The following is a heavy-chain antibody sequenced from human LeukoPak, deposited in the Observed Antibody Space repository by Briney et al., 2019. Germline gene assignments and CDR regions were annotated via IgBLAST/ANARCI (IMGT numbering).Heavy chain of an antibody. CDR1: GGTFSSYA. D-gene: IGHD3-3*01. J-gene: IGHJ4*02. V-gene: IGHV1-2*02. Sequence: ASVKVSCKASGGTFSSYAISWVRQAPGQGLEWMGWINPNSGGTNYAQKFQGRVTMTRDTSISTAYMELSRLRSDDTAVYYCARGGTIPPDCWGQGTLVTVSS. CDR2: INPNSGGT. CDR3: ARGGTIPPDC.